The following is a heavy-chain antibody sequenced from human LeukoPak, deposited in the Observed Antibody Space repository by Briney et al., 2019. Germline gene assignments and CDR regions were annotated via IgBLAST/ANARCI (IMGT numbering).Heavy chain of an antibody. CDR1: GFTFSSYG. CDR2: ISGSGGST. D-gene: IGHD2-15*01. V-gene: IGHV3-23*01. J-gene: IGHJ3*02. CDR3: AKGYCSGGSCYSPDGAFDI. Sequence: GGSLRLSCAASGFTFSSYGMSWVRQAPGKGLEWVSAISGSGGSTYYADSVKGRFTISRDNSKNTLYLQMNSLRAEDTAVYYCAKGYCSGGSCYSPDGAFDIWGQGTMVTVSS.